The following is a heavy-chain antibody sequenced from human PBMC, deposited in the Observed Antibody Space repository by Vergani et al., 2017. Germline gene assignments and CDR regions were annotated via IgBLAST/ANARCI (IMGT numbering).Heavy chain of an antibody. V-gene: IGHV1-69*06. Sequence: QVQLVQSGAEVKKPGSSVKVSCKASGGTFSSYAISWVRQAPGQGLEWMGGIIPIFGTANYAQKFQGRVTITADKSTSTAHMELSSLRSEDTAVYYCARGDYDSSGYYNRAGSFDYWGQGTLVTVSS. D-gene: IGHD3-22*01. CDR3: ARGDYDSSGYYNRAGSFDY. CDR1: GGTFSSYA. J-gene: IGHJ4*02. CDR2: IIPIFGTA.